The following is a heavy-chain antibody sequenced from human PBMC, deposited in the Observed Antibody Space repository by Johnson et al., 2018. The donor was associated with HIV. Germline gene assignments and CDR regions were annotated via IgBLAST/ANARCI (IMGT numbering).Heavy chain of an antibody. CDR1: GFPFHTYW. J-gene: IGHJ3*02. CDR3: VSVVRMPFSGDCKAFHI. D-gene: IGHD2-21*02. V-gene: IGHV3-7*01. Sequence: VLLVESGGGLVQPGGSLRLSCAASGFPFHTYWMSWVRQGPGKGLEWVASIKQDGSETSYVDSVKGRFIISRDNAKNSLFLQMNSLRAGDTALYYCVSVVRMPFSGDCKAFHIWCQGTFVSVSS. CDR2: IKQDGSET.